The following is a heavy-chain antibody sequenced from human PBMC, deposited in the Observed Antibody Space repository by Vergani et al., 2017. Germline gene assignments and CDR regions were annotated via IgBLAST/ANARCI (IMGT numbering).Heavy chain of an antibody. CDR3: ARSNGGWKVKDLDY. J-gene: IGHJ4*02. V-gene: IGHV3-74*01. CDR2: INSDGSST. Sequence: EVQLVESGGGLVQPGGYLRLSCAASGFTFSSSWMHWVRQAPGKGLVWVSRINSDGSSTSDADSVKGRLTISRDNAKNTLYLQMNSLRAEATAVYSCARSNGGWKVKDLDYWGQGTLVTGSS. D-gene: IGHD1-1*01. CDR1: GFTFSSSW.